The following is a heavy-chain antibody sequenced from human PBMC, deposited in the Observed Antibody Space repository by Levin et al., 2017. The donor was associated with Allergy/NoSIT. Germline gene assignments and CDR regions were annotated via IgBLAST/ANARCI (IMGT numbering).Heavy chain of an antibody. J-gene: IGHJ1*01. Sequence: ASVKVSCKASGGTFSSYAISWVRQAPGQGLEWMGGIIPIFGTANYAQKFQGRVTITADVSTSTAYMELSSLRSEDTAVYYCARGPYCGGDCYSMIPYFQHWGQGTLVTVSS. V-gene: IGHV1-69*13. CDR3: ARGPYCGGDCYSMIPYFQH. D-gene: IGHD2-21*02. CDR1: GGTFSSYA. CDR2: IIPIFGTA.